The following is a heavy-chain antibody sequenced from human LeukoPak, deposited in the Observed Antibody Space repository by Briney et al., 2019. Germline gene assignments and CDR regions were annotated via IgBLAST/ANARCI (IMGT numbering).Heavy chain of an antibody. Sequence: GGSLRLSCAASGFTFNTYWMNWVRQAPGKGLEWVSGIRVSGSTYYPDSVTGRFTISRDNSENTLYLQMSGLRAEDTAIYYCAKGTGDTAYYFDFWGQGVLVTVSS. CDR2: IRVSGST. D-gene: IGHD7-27*01. CDR1: GFTFNTYW. V-gene: IGHV3-23*01. J-gene: IGHJ4*02. CDR3: AKGTGDTAYYFDF.